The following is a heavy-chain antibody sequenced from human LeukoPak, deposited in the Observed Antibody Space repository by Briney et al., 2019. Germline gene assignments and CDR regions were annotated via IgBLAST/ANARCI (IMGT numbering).Heavy chain of an antibody. CDR3: AKGSMTYGFDY. CDR2: ISGSGIST. Sequence: SGGSLRLACAASGFTFSNYGMNWVRQAPGKGLEWVSAISGSGISTYYADSAKGLFTISRDNSKNTLYLQMNSLRAEDTALYYCAKGSMTYGFDYWGQGTLVTVSS. V-gene: IGHV3-23*01. CDR1: GFTFSNYG. J-gene: IGHJ4*02. D-gene: IGHD2-21*02.